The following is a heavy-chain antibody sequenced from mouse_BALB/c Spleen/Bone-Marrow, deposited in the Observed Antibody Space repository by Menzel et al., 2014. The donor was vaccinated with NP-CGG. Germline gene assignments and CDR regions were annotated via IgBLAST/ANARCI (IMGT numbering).Heavy chain of an antibody. CDR3: ARINGYDY. V-gene: IGHV1S81*02. CDR2: IDPSTGRT. J-gene: IGHJ2*01. CDR1: GYTFTSYW. Sequence: VKLVESGAELVKPGASVKLSCKASGYTFTSYWMHWVKQRPGQGLEWIGEIDPSTGRTDYNKKFKSQATLTVDKSSSTAYMHLSSLTSEDSAVYYCARINGYDYWGQGTPLTVSS. D-gene: IGHD2-2*01.